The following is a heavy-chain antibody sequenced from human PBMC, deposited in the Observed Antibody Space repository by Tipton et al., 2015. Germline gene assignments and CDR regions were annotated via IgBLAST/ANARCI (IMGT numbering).Heavy chain of an antibody. CDR2: ISYTETS. CDR3: ARDLEHGMDV. D-gene: IGHD3-3*01. V-gene: IGHV4-61*01. J-gene: IGHJ6*02. CDR1: GGSVSSVSYY. Sequence: TLSLTCTVSGGSVSSVSYYWSWIRQPPGKGLEWIGYISYTETSHYNPSLKSRVTISVDTSKNEFSLKLRSVTAADTAVYYCARDLEHGMDVWGQGTTVTVSS.